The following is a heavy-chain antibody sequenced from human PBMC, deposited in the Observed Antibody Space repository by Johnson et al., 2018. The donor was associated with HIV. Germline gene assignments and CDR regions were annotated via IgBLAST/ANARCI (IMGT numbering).Heavy chain of an antibody. J-gene: IGHJ3*02. V-gene: IGHV3-11*04. D-gene: IGHD2-21*01. Sequence: QMQLVESGGGLVKPGGSLRLSCAASGFTFSDYYMSWIRQAPGKGMEWVSYISSSGSTIYYADSVKGRFTISRDNAKNSLYLQMNSLRAEDTAVYYCARDVGLLAYCGGDCADAFDIWGQGTMVTVSS. CDR2: ISSSGSTI. CDR1: GFTFSDYY. CDR3: ARDVGLLAYCGGDCADAFDI.